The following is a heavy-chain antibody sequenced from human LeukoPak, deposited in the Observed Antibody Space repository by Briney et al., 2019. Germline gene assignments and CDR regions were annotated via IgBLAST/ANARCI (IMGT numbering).Heavy chain of an antibody. Sequence: GRSLRLSCVGTGFTFDNSAMHWVRQDSGKGLEWVSGISWNGGSIDYVDSVKGRFTISRDDANNTLYLQMNSLRAEDTAVYYCARPSSGNYARSESWGQGTLVTVSS. CDR3: ARPSSGNYARSES. J-gene: IGHJ5*02. CDR1: GFTFDNSA. D-gene: IGHD1-26*01. V-gene: IGHV3-9*01. CDR2: ISWNGGSI.